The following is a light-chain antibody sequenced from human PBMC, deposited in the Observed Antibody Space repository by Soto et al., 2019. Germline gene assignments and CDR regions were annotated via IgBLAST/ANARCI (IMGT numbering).Light chain of an antibody. CDR2: AAS. V-gene: IGKV1-9*01. Sequence: DIQLTQSPSFLSASGGDRVTITCRSSQGISSYLAWYQQRPGRAPKLLIYAASTLQSGVPSRFSGSGSGTEFTLTISTLQPEDFATYYCQQLNSFPYTFGQGTKLEIK. J-gene: IGKJ2*01. CDR1: QGISSY. CDR3: QQLNSFPYT.